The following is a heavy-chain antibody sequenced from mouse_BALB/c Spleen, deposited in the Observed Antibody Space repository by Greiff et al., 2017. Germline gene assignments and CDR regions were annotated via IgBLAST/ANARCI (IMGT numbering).Heavy chain of an antibody. CDR2: IRLKSNNYAT. V-gene: IGHV6-6*02. CDR1: GFTFSNYW. Sequence: EVMLVESGGGLVQPGGSMKLSCVASGFTFSNYWMNWVRQSPEKGLEWVAEIRLKSNNYATHYAESVKGRFTISRDDSKSSVYLQMNNLRAEDTGIYYCTDGNLDYWGQGTTLTVSS. D-gene: IGHD2-1*01. CDR3: TDGNLDY. J-gene: IGHJ2*01.